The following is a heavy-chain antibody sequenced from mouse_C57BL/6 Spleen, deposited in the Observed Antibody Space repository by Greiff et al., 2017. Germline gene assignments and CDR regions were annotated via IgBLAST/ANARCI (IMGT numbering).Heavy chain of an antibody. D-gene: IGHD2-3*01. Sequence: VQLQESGPELVKPGASVKISCKASGYAFSSSWMNWVKQRPGKGLEWIGRIYPGDGDTNYNGKFKGKATLTADKSSSTAYMQLSSLTSEDSAVYFCAGSVIYDGYYEGNYFDDWGQGTTLTVSS. CDR1: GYAFSSSW. V-gene: IGHV1-82*01. J-gene: IGHJ2*01. CDR2: IYPGDGDT. CDR3: AGSVIYDGYYEGNYFDD.